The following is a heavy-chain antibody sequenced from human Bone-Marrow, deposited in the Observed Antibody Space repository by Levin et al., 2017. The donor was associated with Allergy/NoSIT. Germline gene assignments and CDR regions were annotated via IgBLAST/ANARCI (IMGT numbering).Heavy chain of an antibody. V-gene: IGHV1-2*02. CDR3: AREASGYDWSRGDY. CDR2: ISPNSGGT. CDR1: GYTFTDYY. J-gene: IGHJ4*02. D-gene: IGHD5-12*01. Sequence: ASVKVSCKALGYTFTDYYMHWMRQAPGQGLEWMGWISPNSGGTYYAQKFQGRVTMTRDTSISTAYMDLRRLRSDDTAVYYCAREASGYDWSRGDYWGQGTLVTVSS.